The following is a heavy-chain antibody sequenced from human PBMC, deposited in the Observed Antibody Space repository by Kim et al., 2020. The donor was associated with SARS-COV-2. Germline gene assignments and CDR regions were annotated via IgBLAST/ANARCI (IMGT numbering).Heavy chain of an antibody. Sequence: ASVKVSCKASGYTFTSYAMHWVRQAPGQRLEWMGWINAGNGNTKYSQKFQGRVIITRDTSASTAFMELSSLRSEDTAVYYCAREFALIYRGNSGYEIDPWGQGTLVTVSS. V-gene: IGHV1-3*01. J-gene: IGHJ5*02. D-gene: IGHD5-12*01. CDR3: AREFALIYRGNSGYEIDP. CDR2: INAGNGNT. CDR1: GYTFTSYA.